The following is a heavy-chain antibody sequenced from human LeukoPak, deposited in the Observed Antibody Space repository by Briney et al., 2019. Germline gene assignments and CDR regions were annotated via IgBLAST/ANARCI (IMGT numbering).Heavy chain of an antibody. CDR1: GFTFSSFA. J-gene: IGHJ4*02. V-gene: IGHV3-23*01. CDR3: ARDRGLRSRTMVRGVLDY. D-gene: IGHD3-10*01. CDR2: ISGSGGTT. Sequence: GGSLRLSCAASGFTFSSFAMTWVRQAPGKGLEWVSAISGSGGTTYYADSVKGRFTISRDNSKNTLYLQMNSLRAEDTAVYYCARDRGLRSRTMVRGVLDYWGQGTLVTVSS.